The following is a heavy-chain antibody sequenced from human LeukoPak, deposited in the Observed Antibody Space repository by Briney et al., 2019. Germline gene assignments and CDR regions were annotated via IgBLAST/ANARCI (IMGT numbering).Heavy chain of an antibody. D-gene: IGHD6-19*01. J-gene: IGHJ6*02. CDR1: GFTFGDFA. V-gene: IGHV3-49*04. CDR2: IRSKVLGGTT. CDR3: TRDLVAVTGDTFYYYAMDV. Sequence: GGSLRLSCTASGFTFGDFALSWVRQAPGKGLEWVGFIRSKVLGGTTEYAASVKGRFTISRDDSKSIAYLQMNTLKTEDTGVYYCTRDLVAVTGDTFYYYAMDVWGQGTTITVSS.